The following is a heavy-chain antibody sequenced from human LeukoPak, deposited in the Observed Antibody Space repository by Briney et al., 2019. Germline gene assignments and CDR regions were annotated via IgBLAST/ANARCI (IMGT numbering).Heavy chain of an antibody. J-gene: IGHJ6*03. CDR2: IIPIFGTA. CDR1: GGTSSSYA. Sequence: GASVKVSCKASGGTSSSYAISWVRQAPGQGLEWMGGIIPIFGTANYAQKFQGRVTITADESTSTAYMELSSLRSEDTAVYYCARGRWWGYCSSTSCYEGLYYYYYYMDVWGKGTTVTVSS. D-gene: IGHD2-2*01. V-gene: IGHV1-69*13. CDR3: ARGRWWGYCSSTSCYEGLYYYYYYMDV.